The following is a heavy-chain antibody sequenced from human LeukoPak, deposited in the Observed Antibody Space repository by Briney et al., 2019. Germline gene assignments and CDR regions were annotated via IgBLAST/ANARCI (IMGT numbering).Heavy chain of an antibody. Sequence: PSETLSLTCAVYGGSFSGYYWSWIRQPPGKGLEWIGEINHSGSTNYNPSLKSRVTISVDTSKNQFSLKLSSVTAADTAVYYCARERDGNFGYWGQGTLVTVSS. CDR2: INHSGST. J-gene: IGHJ4*02. CDR1: GGSFSGYY. CDR3: ARERDGNFGY. V-gene: IGHV4-34*01. D-gene: IGHD1-1*01.